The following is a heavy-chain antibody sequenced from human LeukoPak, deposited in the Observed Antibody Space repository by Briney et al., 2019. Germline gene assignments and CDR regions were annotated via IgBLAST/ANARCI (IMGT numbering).Heavy chain of an antibody. V-gene: IGHV3-7*04. Sequence: PGGSLRLSCAASGLTLSNYWMTWVRQAPGKGLEWVANIKQDGSEKYYVDSVKGRFTVSRDNAKNSLYLQMNSLRAEDTSVYYCARHLSGSFDYWGQETLVTVSS. D-gene: IGHD1-1*01. J-gene: IGHJ4*02. CDR2: IKQDGSEK. CDR1: GLTLSNYW. CDR3: ARHLSGSFDY.